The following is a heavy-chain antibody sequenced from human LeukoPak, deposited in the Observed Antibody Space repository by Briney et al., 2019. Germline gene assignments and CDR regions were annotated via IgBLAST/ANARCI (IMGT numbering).Heavy chain of an antibody. J-gene: IGHJ6*02. CDR3: ARQTGTTGTEKGYGMDV. D-gene: IGHD1-1*01. V-gene: IGHV4-59*08. CDR1: GGSISSYY. Sequence: PSETLSLTCTVSGGSISSYYWCWIRQPPGKGLEWIGYIYYSGSTNYNPSLKSRVTISVDTSKSQFSLKLSSVTAADTAVYYCARQTGTTGTEKGYGMDVWGQGTTVTVSS. CDR2: IYYSGST.